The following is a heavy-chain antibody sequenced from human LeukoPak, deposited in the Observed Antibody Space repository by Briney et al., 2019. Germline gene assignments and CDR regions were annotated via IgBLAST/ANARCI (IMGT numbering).Heavy chain of an antibody. J-gene: IGHJ4*02. CDR1: GYTFTGYY. CDR3: ARGIVRIEIDY. V-gene: IGHV7-4-1*02. D-gene: IGHD2-15*01. CDR2: INTNTGNP. Sequence: ASVKVSCKASGYTFTGYYMHWVRQAPGQGLEWMGWINTNTGNPTYAQGFTGRFVFSLDTSVSTAYLQISSLKAEDTAVYYCARGIVRIEIDYWGQGTLVTVSS.